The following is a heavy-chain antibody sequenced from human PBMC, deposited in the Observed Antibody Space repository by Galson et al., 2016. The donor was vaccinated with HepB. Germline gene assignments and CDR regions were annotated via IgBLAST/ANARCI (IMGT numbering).Heavy chain of an antibody. D-gene: IGHD6-13*01. CDR3: VRGPPLTAAGSGGYWFDP. V-gene: IGHV3-13*01. Sequence: YPGSVKGRFTISRENAKNSLYLQMNSLRAGDTAVYYCVRGPPLTAAGSGGYWFDPWGQGTLVTVSS. J-gene: IGHJ5*02.